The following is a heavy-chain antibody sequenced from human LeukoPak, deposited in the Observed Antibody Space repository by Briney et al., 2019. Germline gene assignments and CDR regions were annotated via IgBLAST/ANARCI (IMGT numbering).Heavy chain of an antibody. V-gene: IGHV3-21*01. CDR3: ARDWRYQLRYYYYGMDV. Sequence: GGSLRLSCAASGFTFSSYSMNWVRQAPGKGLEWVSSISSSSSYIYYADSVKGRFTISRDNAKNSLYLQMNSLRAEDTAVYYCARDWRYQLRYYYYGMDVWGQGTTVTVSS. CDR2: ISSSSSYI. CDR1: GFTFSSYS. D-gene: IGHD2-2*01. J-gene: IGHJ6*02.